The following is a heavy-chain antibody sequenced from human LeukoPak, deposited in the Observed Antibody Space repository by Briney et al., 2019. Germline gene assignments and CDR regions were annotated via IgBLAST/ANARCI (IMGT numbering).Heavy chain of an antibody. D-gene: IGHD1-1*01. J-gene: IGHJ4*02. CDR3: ARKIRPGTTGTTSLHYFDY. CDR2: INSSSSYI. CDR1: GFPFRSYR. V-gene: IGHV3-21*05. Sequence: PGGSLELSRAASGFPFRSYRMNWGRPAPGEGLGWGSYINSSSSYIYYADSVKGRFTISRDNAKNSLYLQMNSLRAEDTAVYYCARKIRPGTTGTTSLHYFDYWGQGTLVTVSS.